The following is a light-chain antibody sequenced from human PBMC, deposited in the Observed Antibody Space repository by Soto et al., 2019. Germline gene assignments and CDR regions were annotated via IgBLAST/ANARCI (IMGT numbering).Light chain of an antibody. CDR1: NRDVGGYNY. CDR2: EVS. J-gene: IGLJ2*01. V-gene: IGLV2-8*01. Sequence: QSALTQPPSASGSPGQSVTISCTGTNRDVGGYNYVSWYQQHPGKAPKLIIYEVSQRPSRVPDRFSGSKSGNTASLTVSGLQAEDEADYYCSSYGGANPVVFGGGTKVTVL. CDR3: SSYGGANPVV.